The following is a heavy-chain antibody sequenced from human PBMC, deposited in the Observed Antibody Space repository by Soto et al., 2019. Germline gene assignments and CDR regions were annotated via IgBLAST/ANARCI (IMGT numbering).Heavy chain of an antibody. V-gene: IGHV4-34*01. Sequence: SETLSLPCAVYGGSFSGYYWSWIRQPPGKGLEWIGEINHSGSTNYNPSLKSRVTIFVDTSKNQFSLKLSSVTAADTAVYYCARGRGRLGYCSSTSCYGPRRFSFDPWGQGTLVTVS. J-gene: IGHJ5*02. CDR2: INHSGST. D-gene: IGHD2-2*01. CDR1: GGSFSGYY. CDR3: ARGRGRLGYCSSTSCYGPRRFSFDP.